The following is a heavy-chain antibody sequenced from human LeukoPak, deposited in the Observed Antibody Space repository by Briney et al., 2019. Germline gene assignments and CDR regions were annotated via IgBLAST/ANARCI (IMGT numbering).Heavy chain of an antibody. J-gene: IGHJ4*02. CDR1: GFTFSDYY. CDR2: ISSSGSTI. CDR3: ANIEYSSAGVDY. Sequence: PGGSLRLSCAASGFTFSDYYMSWIRQAPGKGLEWVSYISSSGSTIYYADSVKGRFTISRDNAKNSLYLQMNSLRAEDTAVHYCANIEYSSAGVDYWGQGTLVTVSS. V-gene: IGHV3-11*04. D-gene: IGHD6-6*01.